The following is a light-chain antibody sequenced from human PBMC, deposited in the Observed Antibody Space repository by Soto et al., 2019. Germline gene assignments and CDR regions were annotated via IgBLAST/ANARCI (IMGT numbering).Light chain of an antibody. J-gene: IGLJ1*01. CDR3: SSYTSSSTRG. CDR1: SSDVGGYNY. V-gene: IGLV2-14*01. CDR2: DVN. Sequence: QSVLTQPASVSGSPGQSITISCTGTSSDVGGYNYVSWYQQHPGKAPKLMIYDVNNRPSGVSNRFSGSKSGNTASLTISGLQAEDEADYYCSSYTSSSTRGFGTGTKLTVL.